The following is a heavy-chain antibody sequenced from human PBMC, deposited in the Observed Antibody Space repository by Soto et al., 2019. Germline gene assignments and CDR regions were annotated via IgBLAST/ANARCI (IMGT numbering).Heavy chain of an antibody. D-gene: IGHD3-9*01. CDR2: ISYDGSNK. J-gene: IGHJ6*02. CDR3: ARGPIGRYFDWFNYVMDV. Sequence: QVQLVESGGGVVQPGRSLRLSCAASGFTFSSYAMHWVRQAPGKGLEWVAVISYDGSNKYYAGSVKGRFTISSDNSKNTLYLQMNSLRAEDTAVYYCARGPIGRYFDWFNYVMDVWGQGTTVTVSS. CDR1: GFTFSSYA. V-gene: IGHV3-30-3*01.